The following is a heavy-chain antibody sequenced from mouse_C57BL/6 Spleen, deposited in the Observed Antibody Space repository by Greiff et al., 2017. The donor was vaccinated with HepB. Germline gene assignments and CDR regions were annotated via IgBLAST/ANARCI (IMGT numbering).Heavy chain of an antibody. D-gene: IGHD1-1*01. J-gene: IGHJ1*03. Sequence: VQLQQSGAELVKPGASVKISCKASGYAFSSYWMNWVKQRPGKGLEWIGQIYPGDGDTNYNGKFKGKATLTAEISSSTAYMQLSSLPSGDSAVYFCARYYYGSSLCWDFVVWGTGTTVTVSS. CDR1: GYAFSSYW. V-gene: IGHV1-80*01. CDR3: ARYYYGSSLCWDFVV. CDR2: IYPGDGDT.